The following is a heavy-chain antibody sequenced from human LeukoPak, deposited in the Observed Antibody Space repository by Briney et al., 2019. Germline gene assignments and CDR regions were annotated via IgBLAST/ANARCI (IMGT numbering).Heavy chain of an antibody. V-gene: IGHV3-30*18. CDR1: GFSFISYG. CDR2: ISDDGRRK. Sequence: GGSLRLSCAASGFSFISYGMHWVRQAPGKGLEWEGVISDDGRRKDYADSVKGRFTISRDNSKDTLYLQMNSLRAEDTAVYYCANLGNIVVVVAAKGPKKLDVWGQGTTVTVSS. CDR3: ANLGNIVVVVAAKGPKKLDV. J-gene: IGHJ6*02. D-gene: IGHD2-15*01.